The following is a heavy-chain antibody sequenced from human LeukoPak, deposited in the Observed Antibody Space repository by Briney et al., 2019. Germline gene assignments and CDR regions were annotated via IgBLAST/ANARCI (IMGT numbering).Heavy chain of an antibody. D-gene: IGHD6-19*01. Sequence: PSETLSLTCTVSGGSISSSSYYWGWIRQPPGKGLEWIGSIYYSGSTYYNPSLKSRVTISVDTSKNQFSLKLRSVTAADTAVYYCATVAVIREVTYFDYWGQGTLVTVSS. CDR1: GGSISSSSYY. CDR2: IYYSGST. V-gene: IGHV4-39*07. J-gene: IGHJ4*02. CDR3: ATVAVIREVTYFDY.